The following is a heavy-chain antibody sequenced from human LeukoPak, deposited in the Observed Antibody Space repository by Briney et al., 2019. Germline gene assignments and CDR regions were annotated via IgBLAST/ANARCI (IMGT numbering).Heavy chain of an antibody. CDR3: ARQAYSSNLGWFDP. CDR1: GGSISSSTYY. D-gene: IGHD6-13*01. CDR2: IYNSGST. Sequence: PSETLSLTCSVSGGSISSSTYYWGWIRQPPGKGLEWIGNIYNSGSTYYNPSLKSRVTISVDTSKNQFSPKLSSVTAADTAVYYCARQAYSSNLGWFDPWGQGTLVTVSS. V-gene: IGHV4-39*01. J-gene: IGHJ5*02.